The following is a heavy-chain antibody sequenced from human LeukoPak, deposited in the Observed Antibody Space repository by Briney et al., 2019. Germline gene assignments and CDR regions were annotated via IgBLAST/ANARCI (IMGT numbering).Heavy chain of an antibody. CDR2: ISSSGSTI. Sequence: HPGGSLRLSCAASGFTFSSYEMNWVRQAPGKGLEWVSYISSSGSTIYYADSVKGRFTISRDNAKNTLYLQMNSLRAEDTAVYHCARGDYDFWSGRRGEYFSYYMDVWGKGTTVTVSS. J-gene: IGHJ6*03. V-gene: IGHV3-48*03. CDR1: GFTFSSYE. CDR3: ARGDYDFWSGRRGEYFSYYMDV. D-gene: IGHD3-3*01.